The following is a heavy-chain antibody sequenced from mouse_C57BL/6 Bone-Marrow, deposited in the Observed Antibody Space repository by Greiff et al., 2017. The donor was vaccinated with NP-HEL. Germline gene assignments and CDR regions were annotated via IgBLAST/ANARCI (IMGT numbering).Heavy chain of an antibody. CDR1: YTFS. D-gene: IGHD1-1*01. CDR2: VRGLDWIG. CDR3: SEDSAVYYCACHYYGSSRYFDG. V-gene: IGHV1-87*01. J-gene: IGHJ1*03. Sequence: VQLLESGPELVRPWASVKISCPAFYTFSSRVRFSFRGTTSWMQWVKQGTVRGLDWIGAIHAGIGGTSYIQRFNGKATLPADKSSSTAYMQLSSLTSEDSAVYYCACHYYGSSRYFDGWGTGSTVTVSS.